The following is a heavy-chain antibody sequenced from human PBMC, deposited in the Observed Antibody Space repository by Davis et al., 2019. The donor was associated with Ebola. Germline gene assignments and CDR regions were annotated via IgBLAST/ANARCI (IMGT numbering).Heavy chain of an antibody. CDR3: TRHVSGDFWYFDL. Sequence: GGSLRLSCAASGFTFSGYAMSWVRQAPGKGLEWVSTISASGGSTYYADSVRGLFTISRDNSKNTVYLQMNSLRAEDTAVYYCTRHVSGDFWYFDLWGRGTLVTVSS. CDR1: GFTFSGYA. V-gene: IGHV3-23*01. D-gene: IGHD4-17*01. J-gene: IGHJ2*01. CDR2: ISASGGST.